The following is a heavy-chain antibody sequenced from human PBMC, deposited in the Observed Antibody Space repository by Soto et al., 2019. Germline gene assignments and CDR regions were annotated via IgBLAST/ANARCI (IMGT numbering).Heavy chain of an antibody. CDR1: GFTFSSYG. V-gene: IGHV3-30*18. J-gene: IGHJ3*02. CDR3: AKGQLWFEELLGDAFDI. Sequence: QVQLVESGGGVVQPGRSLRLSCAASGFTFSSYGMHWVRQAPGKGLEWVAVISYDGSNKYYADSVKGRFTISRDNSKNTMYLQMNSLRAEDTAVYYCAKGQLWFEELLGDAFDIWGQGTMVTVSS. CDR2: ISYDGSNK. D-gene: IGHD3-10*01.